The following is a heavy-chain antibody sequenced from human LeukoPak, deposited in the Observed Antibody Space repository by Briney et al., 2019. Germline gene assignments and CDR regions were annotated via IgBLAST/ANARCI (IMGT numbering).Heavy chain of an antibody. D-gene: IGHD6-19*01. CDR1: GFTFSGYP. J-gene: IGHJ3*02. V-gene: IGHV3-30-3*01. CDR3: ARSWGDSSVWAPDAFDI. CDR2: MSNDGGNK. Sequence: PGRSLRLSCTASGFTFSGYPIHWVRQAPGRGLEWVSVMSNDGGNKYYADSVKGRFTISRDNSKNTLYLQMNSLRAEDTAVYYCARSWGDSSVWAPDAFDIWGQGTMVTVSS.